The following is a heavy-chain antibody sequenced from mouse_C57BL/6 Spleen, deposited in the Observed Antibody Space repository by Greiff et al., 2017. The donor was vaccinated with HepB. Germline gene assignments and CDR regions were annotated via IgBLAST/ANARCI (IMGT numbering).Heavy chain of an antibody. CDR1: GFSLTSYG. V-gene: IGHV2-2*01. D-gene: IGHD1-1*01. CDR3: ARSGFITTVVAPDY. J-gene: IGHJ2*01. Sequence: VQLQQSGPGLVQPSQSLSITCTVSGFSLTSYGVHWVRQSPGKGLEWLGVIWSGGSTDYNAAFISRLSISKDNSKSQVFFKMNSLQADDTAIYYCARSGFITTVVAPDYWGQGTTLTVSS. CDR2: IWSGGST.